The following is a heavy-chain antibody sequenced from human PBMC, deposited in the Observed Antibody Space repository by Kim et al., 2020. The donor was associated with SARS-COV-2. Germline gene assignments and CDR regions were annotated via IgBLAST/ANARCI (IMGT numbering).Heavy chain of an antibody. V-gene: IGHV1-2*02. Sequence: ASVKVFCKASGYTFRGHFIHWVRQSPGQGLEWLGWIKSVSGDTNYAEKIRARVTLTRDPSTSTAYMELSGLTSADTAMYYCAHMGALDFWGQGTMVTVS. J-gene: IGHJ6*02. CDR2: IKSVSGDT. CDR1: GYTFRGHF. CDR3: AHMGALDF.